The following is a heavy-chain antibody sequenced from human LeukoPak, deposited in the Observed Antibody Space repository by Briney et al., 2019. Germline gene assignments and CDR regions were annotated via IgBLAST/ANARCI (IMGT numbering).Heavy chain of an antibody. CDR3: AKGPHYYGSGGFVDY. CDR2: IRYDGSNK. V-gene: IGHV3-30*02. Sequence: GGSLRLSCAASGFTFSSYGMHWVRQAPGKGLEWVAFIRYDGSNKYYADSVKGRFTISRDNSKNTLYLQMNSLRAGDTAVYYCAKGPHYYGSGGFVDYWGQGTLVTVSS. D-gene: IGHD3-10*01. J-gene: IGHJ4*02. CDR1: GFTFSSYG.